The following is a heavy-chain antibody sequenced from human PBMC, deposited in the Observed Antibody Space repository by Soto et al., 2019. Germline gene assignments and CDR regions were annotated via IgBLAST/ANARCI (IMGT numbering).Heavy chain of an antibody. CDR3: AKVEGGSGQE. Sequence: EVQLLESGGGLVQPGGSLRLSCAASGFTFSSYWMSWVRQAPGKGLEWVANIKQDGSDNYYVDSVKSRFTISRDHAKNSLYLQNNTQSAGDTGIHYCAKVEGGSGQEWGQGTLVTVSP. CDR1: GFTFSSYW. V-gene: IGHV3-7*05. D-gene: IGHD5-12*01. J-gene: IGHJ4*02. CDR2: IKQDGSDN.